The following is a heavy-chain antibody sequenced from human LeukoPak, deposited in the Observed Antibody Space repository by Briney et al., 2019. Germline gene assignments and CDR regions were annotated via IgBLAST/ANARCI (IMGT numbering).Heavy chain of an antibody. J-gene: IGHJ3*02. Sequence: SETLSLTCTVSGGSISSYYWSWIRQPPGKGLEWIGYIYYSGSTNYNPSLKSRVTISVDTSKNQFSLKLSSVTAADTAVYYCARHSYCSSTSCYCDAFDIWGQGTMVTVSS. V-gene: IGHV4-59*08. CDR1: GGSISSYY. D-gene: IGHD2-2*01. CDR3: ARHSYCSSTSCYCDAFDI. CDR2: IYYSGST.